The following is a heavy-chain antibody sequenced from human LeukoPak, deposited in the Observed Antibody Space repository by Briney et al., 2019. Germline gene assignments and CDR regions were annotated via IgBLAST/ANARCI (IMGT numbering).Heavy chain of an antibody. J-gene: IGHJ3*02. CDR1: GGTFSSYA. Sequence: SVKVSCKASGGTFSSYAISWVRQAPGQGLEWMGGIIPIFGTANYAQKFQGRVTITADESTSTAYMELSSLRSEDTAVYYCARTIPNNYYDSSGYYGDAFDIWGQGTMVTVSS. V-gene: IGHV1-69*13. D-gene: IGHD3-22*01. CDR3: ARTIPNNYYDSSGYYGDAFDI. CDR2: IIPIFGTA.